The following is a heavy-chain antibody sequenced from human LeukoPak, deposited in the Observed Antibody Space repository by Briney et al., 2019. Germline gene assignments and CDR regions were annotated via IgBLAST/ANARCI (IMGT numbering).Heavy chain of an antibody. J-gene: IGHJ4*02. CDR1: GLAFSAYK. CDR3: ARGVPYASWSGPHYSDY. CDR2: ISTDGYTT. Sequence: PGGSMRLSCAASGLAFSAYKMHWVRQAPRKGLVWVSRISTDGYTTDYADFVQGRFTASRDNTKNTWSLEMNSLRAEDTAVYYCARGVPYASWSGPHYSDYWGQGTLVTVSS. V-gene: IGHV3-74*01. D-gene: IGHD3-3*01.